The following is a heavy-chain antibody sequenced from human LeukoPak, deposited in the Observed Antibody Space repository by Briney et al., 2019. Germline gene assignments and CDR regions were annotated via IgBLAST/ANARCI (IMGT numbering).Heavy chain of an antibody. CDR2: IVVGSGNT. V-gene: IGHV1-58*02. CDR3: ATHSRGGYYFDY. D-gene: IGHD3-16*01. J-gene: IGHJ4*02. Sequence: SVMVSCKASGFTFTSSAMQWVRQARGQRLEWIGWIVVGSGNTNYAQKFQERVTITRDMSTSTAYMELSSLRSEDTAVYYCATHSRGGYYFDYWGQGTLVTVSS. CDR1: GFTFTSSA.